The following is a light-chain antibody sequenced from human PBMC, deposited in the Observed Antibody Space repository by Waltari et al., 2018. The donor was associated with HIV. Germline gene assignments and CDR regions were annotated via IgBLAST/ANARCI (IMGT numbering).Light chain of an antibody. Sequence: YELTQPSSVSVSPGQTARITCSGDVLTDKYARWFQQKAGQAPVLVIYKDTERPPGIPGRFSGSTSGTTITLTIRGAQVEDEADYYCYGPPDNNLGIFGGGTRLTVL. CDR1: VLTDKY. V-gene: IGLV3-27*01. CDR2: KDT. J-gene: IGLJ2*01. CDR3: YGPPDNNLGI.